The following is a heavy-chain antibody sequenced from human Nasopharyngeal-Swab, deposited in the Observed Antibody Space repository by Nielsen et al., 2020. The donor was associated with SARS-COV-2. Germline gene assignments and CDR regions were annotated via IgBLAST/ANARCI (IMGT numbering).Heavy chain of an antibody. CDR3: ARLELRGHYYYYMDV. CDR2: ISSSGSTI. V-gene: IGHV3-48*03. D-gene: IGHD1-7*01. Sequence: GESLKISCAASGFTFSSYGMNWVRQAPGKGLEWVSYISSSGSTIYYADSVKGRFTISRDNAKNSLYLQMNSLRAEDTAVYYCARLELRGHYYYYMDVWGKGTTVTVSS. CDR1: GFTFSSYG. J-gene: IGHJ6*03.